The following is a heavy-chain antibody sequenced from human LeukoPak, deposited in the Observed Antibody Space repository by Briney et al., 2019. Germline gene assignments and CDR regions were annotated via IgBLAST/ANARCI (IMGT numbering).Heavy chain of an antibody. J-gene: IGHJ4*02. CDR3: ARQYKPYYYDSSGYSPFDY. CDR2: ISSSSSTI. D-gene: IGHD3-22*01. Sequence: GGSLRLSCAASGFTFSSYSMNWVRQAPGKGLEWVSYISSSSSTIYCADSVRGRFTISRDNAKNSLYLQMNSLRAEDTAVYYCARQYKPYYYDSSGYSPFDYWGQGTLVTVSS. CDR1: GFTFSSYS. V-gene: IGHV3-48*01.